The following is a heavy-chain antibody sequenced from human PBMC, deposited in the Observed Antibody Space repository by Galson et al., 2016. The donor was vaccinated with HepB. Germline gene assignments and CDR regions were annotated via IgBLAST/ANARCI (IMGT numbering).Heavy chain of an antibody. J-gene: IGHJ5*02. CDR3: ARLPSGLGYNWIDV. CDR2: LYNSGST. V-gene: IGHV4-31*03. Sequence: LSLTCTVSGGSISSGGFYWSWIRQFPGKGLEWIGCLYNSGSTYHNPSLKSRVIISLDTSKNQFSLRLRSVAVADTAVYYCARLPSGLGYNWIDVWGRGTLVSVSS. CDR1: GGSISSGGFY. D-gene: IGHD6-19*01.